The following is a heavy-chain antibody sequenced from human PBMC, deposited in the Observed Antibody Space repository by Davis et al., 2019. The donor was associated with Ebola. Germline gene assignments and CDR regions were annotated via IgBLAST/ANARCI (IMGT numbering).Heavy chain of an antibody. V-gene: IGHV3-21*01. J-gene: IGHJ4*02. CDR1: GFRVSGPY. CDR3: AREGRALAGTPFDY. D-gene: IGHD6-19*01. CDR2: ISSTSYFI. Sequence: GGSLRLSCAASGFRVSGPYMSWVRQAPGKGLEWVSSISSTSYFIYYADSLKGRFTISRDNAKNSLYLQMNSLRAEDTAVYFCAREGRALAGTPFDYWGQGTLVIVSS.